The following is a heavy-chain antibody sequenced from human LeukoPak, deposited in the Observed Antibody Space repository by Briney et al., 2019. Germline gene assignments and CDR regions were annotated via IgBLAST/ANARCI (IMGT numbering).Heavy chain of an antibody. CDR2: IYPGDSDT. J-gene: IGHJ4*02. D-gene: IGHD2-15*01. Sequence: GESLKISCKGSGYSFTSYWIGWVRQMPGKGLEWMGIIYPGDSDTRYSPSFQGQVTISADKSISTAYLQWSSLKASDTAMYCCARFQEYCSGGSCYWGYFDYWGQGTLVTVSS. CDR3: ARFQEYCSGGSCYWGYFDY. V-gene: IGHV5-51*01. CDR1: GYSFTSYW.